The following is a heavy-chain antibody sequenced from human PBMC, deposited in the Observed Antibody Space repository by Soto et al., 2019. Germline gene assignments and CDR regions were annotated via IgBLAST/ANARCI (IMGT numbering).Heavy chain of an antibody. CDR2: IYWDNNK. D-gene: IGHD1-7*01. CDR3: AHSNNPPDNWNYECYFDY. V-gene: IGHV2-5*02. Sequence: QITLKESGPTLVKPTQTLTLTCSFSGFSLSTSGVGVGWIRQPPGKALEWLALIYWDNNKRYSPSLKSRLTITTDXXKXQXXRTMTNVDPVDTATYYCAHSNNPPDNWNYECYFDYWGQGTLVTVSS. J-gene: IGHJ4*02. CDR1: GFSLSTSGVG.